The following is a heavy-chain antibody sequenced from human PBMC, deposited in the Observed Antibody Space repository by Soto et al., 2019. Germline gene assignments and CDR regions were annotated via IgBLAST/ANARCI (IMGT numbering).Heavy chain of an antibody. Sequence: LSLAFDLKGTSFANYLGTWMRQSPGKGLEWIGEIHHSGITNYNPSLKSRVTISVDTSKNQFSLDLRSVTAADTAVYYCASYGPGTYYNGYYFDYWGQG. J-gene: IGHJ4*02. V-gene: IGHV4-34*01. D-gene: IGHD3-10*01. CDR2: IHHSGIT. CDR3: ASYGPGTYYNGYYFDY. CDR1: GTSFANYL.